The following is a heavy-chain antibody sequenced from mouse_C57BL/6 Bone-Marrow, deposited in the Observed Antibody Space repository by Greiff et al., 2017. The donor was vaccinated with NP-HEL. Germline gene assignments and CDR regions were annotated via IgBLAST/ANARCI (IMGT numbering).Heavy chain of an antibody. J-gene: IGHJ1*03. V-gene: IGHV1-81*01. D-gene: IGHD2-3*01. Sequence: VKLMESGAELARPGASVKLSCKASGYTFTSYGISWVKQRTGQGLEWIGEIYPRSGNTYYNEKFKGKATLTADKSSSTAYMELRSLTSEDSAVYFCARWLLLWYFDVWGTGTTVTVSS. CDR2: IYPRSGNT. CDR3: ARWLLLWYFDV. CDR1: GYTFTSYG.